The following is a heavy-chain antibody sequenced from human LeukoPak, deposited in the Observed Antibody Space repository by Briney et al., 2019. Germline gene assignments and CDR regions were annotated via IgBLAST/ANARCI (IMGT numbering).Heavy chain of an antibody. D-gene: IGHD4/OR15-4a*01. CDR2: IYSDNT. CDR1: GFTVSSNS. V-gene: IGHV3-53*01. CDR3: ARRAGAYSHPYDY. Sequence: GGSLRLSCTVSGFTVSSNSMSWVRQAPGKGLKWVSFIYSDNTHYSDSVKGRFTISRDNSKNTLYLQMNSLRAEDTAVYYCARRAGAYSHPYDYWGQGTLDTVSS. J-gene: IGHJ4*02.